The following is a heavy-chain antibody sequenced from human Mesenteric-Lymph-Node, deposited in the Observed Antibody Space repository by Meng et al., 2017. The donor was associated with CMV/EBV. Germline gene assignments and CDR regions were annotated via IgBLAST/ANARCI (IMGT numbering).Heavy chain of an antibody. CDR1: GFTFSSYS. CDR3: AREEDQRGFFDI. D-gene: IGHD2-2*01. CDR2: ISSSSSYI. J-gene: IGHJ3*02. Sequence: SCAASGFTFSSYSMNWVRQAPGKGLEWVSSISSSSSYIYYADSVKGRFTISRDNAKNSLYLQMNSLRAEDTAVYYCAREEDQRGFFDIWGQGTMVTVSS. V-gene: IGHV3-21*01.